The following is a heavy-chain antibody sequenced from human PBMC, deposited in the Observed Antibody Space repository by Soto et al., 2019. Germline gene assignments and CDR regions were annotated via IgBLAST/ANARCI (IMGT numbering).Heavy chain of an antibody. Sequence: SVKVSCKSSGGTFSSYAISWVRQAPGQGLEWMGGIIPIFGTANYAQKFQGRVTITADESTSTAYMELSSLRSEDTAVYYCARVVHLWYYCDYWRQGTRVTVSS. J-gene: IGHJ4*02. CDR3: ARVVHLWYYCDY. D-gene: IGHD5-18*01. CDR2: IIPIFGTA. CDR1: GGTFSSYA. V-gene: IGHV1-69*13.